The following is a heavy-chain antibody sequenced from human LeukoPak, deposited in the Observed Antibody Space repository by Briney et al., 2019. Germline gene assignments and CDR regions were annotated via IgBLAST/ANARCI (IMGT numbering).Heavy chain of an antibody. CDR2: INHSGST. CDR1: GGSMSSSSYY. D-gene: IGHD5/OR15-5a*01. Sequence: SETLSLTCTVSGGSMSSSSYYWGWIRQPPGKGLEWIGEINHSGSTSYNPSLKSRVTISVDTSKNQFSLKLNSVTAADTAVYYCARGFYAPVDFYHNYYMDVWDKGTTVTVSS. J-gene: IGHJ6*03. CDR3: ARGFYAPVDFYHNYYMDV. V-gene: IGHV4-39*07.